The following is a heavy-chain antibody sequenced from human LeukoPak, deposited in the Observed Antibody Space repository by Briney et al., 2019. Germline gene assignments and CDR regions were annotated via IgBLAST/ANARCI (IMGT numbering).Heavy chain of an antibody. CDR1: GGSINGYY. J-gene: IGHJ4*02. Sequence: SETLTLTCTVSGGSINGYYWTWIRLPPGKELEWIGYMYYSGSTNYNPSLKSRVTMSVDTPKNQFSLRVSSMTAADTAVYYCASSFWSGYRFDFWGQGTLVTVSS. CDR3: ASSFWSGYRFDF. V-gene: IGHV4-59*12. D-gene: IGHD3-3*01. CDR2: MYYSGST.